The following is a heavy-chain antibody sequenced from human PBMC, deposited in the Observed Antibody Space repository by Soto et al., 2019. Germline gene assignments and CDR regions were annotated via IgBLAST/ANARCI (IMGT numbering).Heavy chain of an antibody. CDR3: ARRPYYDFWSGYYYTRPEYYYYMDV. D-gene: IGHD3-3*01. Sequence: GGSLRLSCAASGFTFSSYWMHWVRQAPGKGLVWVSRINSDGSSTSYADSVKGRFTISRDNAKNTLYLQMNSLRAEDTAVYYCARRPYYDFWSGYYYTRPEYYYYMDVWGKGTTITGAS. J-gene: IGHJ6*03. CDR1: GFTFSSYW. CDR2: INSDGSST. V-gene: IGHV3-74*01.